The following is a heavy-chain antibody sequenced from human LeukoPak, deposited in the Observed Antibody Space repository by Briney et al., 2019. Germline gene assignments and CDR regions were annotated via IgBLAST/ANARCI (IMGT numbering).Heavy chain of an antibody. CDR2: IYSGGST. D-gene: IGHD3-22*01. CDR1: GFTVSSNY. Sequence: GGSLRLSCAASGFTVSSNYMSWVRQAPGKGLEWVSVIYSGGSTYYADSVKGRFTISRDNSKNTLYLQMNSLRAEDTAVYYCARVNYYDSSGYYWETPDYWGQGTLVTVSS. V-gene: IGHV3-53*01. CDR3: ARVNYYDSSGYYWETPDY. J-gene: IGHJ4*02.